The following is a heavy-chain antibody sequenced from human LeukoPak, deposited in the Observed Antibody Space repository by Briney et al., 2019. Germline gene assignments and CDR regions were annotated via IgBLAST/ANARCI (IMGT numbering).Heavy chain of an antibody. CDR2: ISSSSSYI. J-gene: IGHJ4*02. CDR3: AKPTRPVYYYDSSGWGAGYFDY. Sequence: GGSLRLSCAASGFTFSSYSMNWVRQAPGKGLEWVSSISSSSSYIYYADSVKGRFTIPRDNSKNTLYLQMNSLRAEDTAVYYCAKPTRPVYYYDSSGWGAGYFDYWGQGTLVTVSS. D-gene: IGHD3-22*01. V-gene: IGHV3-21*04. CDR1: GFTFSSYS.